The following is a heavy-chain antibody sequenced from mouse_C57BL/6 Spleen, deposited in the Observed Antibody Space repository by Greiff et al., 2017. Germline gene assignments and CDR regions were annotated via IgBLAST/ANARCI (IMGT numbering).Heavy chain of an antibody. CDR2: IYPGDGDT. D-gene: IGHD2-12*01. Sequence: VQLQQSGPELVKPGASVKISCKASGYAFSSSWMNWVKQRPGKGLEWIGRIYPGDGDTNYNGKFKGKATLTADKSSSKAYMQLSSLTSEDSAVYYCARAYYSAMGYWGQGTSVTVSS. V-gene: IGHV1-82*01. J-gene: IGHJ4*01. CDR3: ARAYYSAMGY. CDR1: GYAFSSSW.